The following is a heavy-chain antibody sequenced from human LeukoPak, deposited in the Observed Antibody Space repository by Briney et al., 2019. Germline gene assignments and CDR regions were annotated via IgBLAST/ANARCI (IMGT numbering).Heavy chain of an antibody. D-gene: IGHD3-22*01. V-gene: IGHV1-8*02. CDR3: ARAPTRPWIVVVPRGGYNWFDP. Sequence: ASVKVSCKASGGTFSSYAISWVRQAPGQGLEWMGWMNPNSGNTGYAQKFQGRVTMTRNTSISTAYMELSSLRSEDTAVYYCARAPTRPWIVVVPRGGYNWFDPWGQGTLVTVSS. CDR1: GGTFSSYA. J-gene: IGHJ5*02. CDR2: MNPNSGNT.